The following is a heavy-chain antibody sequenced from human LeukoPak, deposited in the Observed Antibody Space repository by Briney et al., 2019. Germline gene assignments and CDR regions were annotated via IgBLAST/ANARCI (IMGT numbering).Heavy chain of an antibody. CDR3: ARDRPITYGVDV. CDR2: IWYDGSKK. CDR1: GLTFSSHG. V-gene: IGHV3-33*01. D-gene: IGHD3-3*01. J-gene: IGHJ6*02. Sequence: GGSLRLSCAASGLTFSSHGMHWVRQAPGKGLEWVAVIWYDGSKKYYVDSVKGRFTISRDNSKNMLYLEMNSLRAEDTAVYYCARDRPITYGVDVWGQGTTVTVSS.